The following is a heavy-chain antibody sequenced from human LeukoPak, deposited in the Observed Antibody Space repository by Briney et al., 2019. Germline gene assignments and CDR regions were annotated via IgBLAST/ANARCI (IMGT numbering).Heavy chain of an antibody. CDR3: AKHRENYGDSCLDDY. D-gene: IGHD4-17*01. V-gene: IGHV3-23*01. CDR1: GFALRIYA. Sequence: PGGSLRLSCAASGFALRIYAMSWDRQAPGKGLEWVSSISGTSGNTYYADSVKGRFAISRDNSKDTLYLQMNSLRAEDTAIYYCAKHRENYGDSCLDDYWGQGTLVTVSS. J-gene: IGHJ4*02. CDR2: ISGTSGNT.